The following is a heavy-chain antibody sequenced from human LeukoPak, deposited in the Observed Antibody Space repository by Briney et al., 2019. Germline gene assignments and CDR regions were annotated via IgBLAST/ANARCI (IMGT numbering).Heavy chain of an antibody. V-gene: IGHV5-51*01. J-gene: IGHJ4*02. CDR2: IYPGDSDT. D-gene: IGHD3-16*01. CDR1: GYSFSSYC. Sequence: GGSLKISWKGSGYSFSSYCNGLVRQMPGKGLEWMVMIYPGDSDTRYSPSCQGKVTISADKSISTAYLQWSSLKASDTAMYYCARRFWGHGRYYFDYWGQGTLVTVSS. CDR3: ARRFWGHGRYYFDY.